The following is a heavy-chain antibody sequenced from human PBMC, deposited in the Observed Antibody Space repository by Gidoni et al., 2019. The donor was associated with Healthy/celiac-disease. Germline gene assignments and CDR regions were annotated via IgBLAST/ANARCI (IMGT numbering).Heavy chain of an antibody. D-gene: IGHD6-6*01. V-gene: IGHV4-39*01. CDR1: GGSISSSSYY. J-gene: IGHJ4*02. Sequence: QLQLQESGPGLVKPSETLSLTCTVSGGSISSSSYYWGWIRQPPGKGLEWIGSIYYSGSTYYNPSLKSRVTISVDTSKNQFSLKLSSVTAADTAVYYCARARGERYFDYWGQGTLVTVSS. CDR2: IYYSGST. CDR3: ARARGERYFDY.